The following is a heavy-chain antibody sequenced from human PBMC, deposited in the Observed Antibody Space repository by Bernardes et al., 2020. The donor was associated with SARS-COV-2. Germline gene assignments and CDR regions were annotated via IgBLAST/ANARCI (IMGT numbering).Heavy chain of an antibody. Sequence: ASVKVSCKASGYTFTGYYMHWVRQAPGQGLEWMGWINPNSGGTNYAQKFQGRVTMTRDTSISTAYMELSRLRSDDTAVYYCARDSNIVVPFDYWGQGTLVTVSS. CDR1: GYTFTGYY. CDR2: INPNSGGT. CDR3: ARDSNIVVPFDY. J-gene: IGHJ4*02. V-gene: IGHV1-2*02. D-gene: IGHD2-15*01.